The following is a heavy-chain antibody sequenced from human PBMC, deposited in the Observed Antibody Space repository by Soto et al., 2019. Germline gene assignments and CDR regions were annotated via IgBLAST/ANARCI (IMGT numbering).Heavy chain of an antibody. Sequence: QLQLQESGPGLVKPSQTLSLACTVSGGSFSSGGYYWSWIRQLPGRGLEWIGYIYYSGSTNYNPSLKSRFTISLDTSKNQFSLKLSSVTAADTAVYYCARATSFSGHHGYWGQGTLVTVSS. D-gene: IGHD2-8*02. J-gene: IGHJ4*02. CDR3: ARATSFSGHHGY. CDR1: GGSFSSGGYY. V-gene: IGHV4-31*03. CDR2: IYYSGST.